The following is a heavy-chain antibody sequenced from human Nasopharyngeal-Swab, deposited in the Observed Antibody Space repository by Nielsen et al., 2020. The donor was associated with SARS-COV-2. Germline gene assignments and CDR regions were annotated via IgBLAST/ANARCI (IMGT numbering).Heavy chain of an antibody. Sequence: WIRQPPGKGLEWIESIYYSGSTYYNPSLKSRVTISVDTSKNQFSLKLSSVTAADTAVYYCARDRSSWYPYYFDYWGQGTLVTVSS. V-gene: IGHV4-39*07. J-gene: IGHJ4*02. CDR2: IYYSGST. CDR3: ARDRSSWYPYYFDY. D-gene: IGHD6-13*01.